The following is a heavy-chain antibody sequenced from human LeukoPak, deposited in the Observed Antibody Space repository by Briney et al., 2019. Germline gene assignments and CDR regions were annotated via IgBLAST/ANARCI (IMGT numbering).Heavy chain of an antibody. CDR1: GYSFTSNW. Sequence: GASLQISCKGSGYSFTSNWIGWVRQMPGKGLEWMGIIYPGDSDTRYSPSFQGQVTISADKSISTAYLQWSSLKASDTGMYYCASKYCGGDCYPDAFGIWGQGTMVTVSS. J-gene: IGHJ3*02. CDR2: IYPGDSDT. CDR3: ASKYCGGDCYPDAFGI. D-gene: IGHD2-21*02. V-gene: IGHV5-51*01.